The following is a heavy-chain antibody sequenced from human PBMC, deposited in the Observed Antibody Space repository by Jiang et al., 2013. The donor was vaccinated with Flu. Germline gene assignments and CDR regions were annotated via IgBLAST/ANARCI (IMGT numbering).Heavy chain of an antibody. CDR1: GASVTDYY. J-gene: IGHJ1*01. CDR3: ARAINSVLYFQD. CDR2: IFNIGGT. V-gene: IGHV4-59*02. D-gene: IGHD4-23*01. Sequence: GPGLVKASETLSLTCDVSGASVTDYYSWSWIRRPPGKGLEWVGTIFNIGGTYYSPSLKARVTISRDTASNRFSLSLQSVTAADTAVYYCARAINSVLYFQDWGRGAQVIVSS.